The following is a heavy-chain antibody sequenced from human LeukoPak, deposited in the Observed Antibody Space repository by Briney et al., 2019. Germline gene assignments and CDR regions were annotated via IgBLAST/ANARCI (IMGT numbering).Heavy chain of an antibody. CDR1: GYSFTSYW. CDR3: ARPSSSWYEHFDY. D-gene: IGHD6-13*01. V-gene: IGHV5-51*01. Sequence: GESLKISCKGSGYSFTSYWIGWVRQIPGKGLEWMGIIYPGDSDTRYSPSFQGQVTISADKSISTAYLQWSSLKASDTAMYYCARPSSSWYEHFDYWGQGTLVTVSS. CDR2: IYPGDSDT. J-gene: IGHJ4*02.